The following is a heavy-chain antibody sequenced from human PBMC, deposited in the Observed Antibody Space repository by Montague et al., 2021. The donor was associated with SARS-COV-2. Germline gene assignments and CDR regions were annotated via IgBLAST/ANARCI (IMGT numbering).Heavy chain of an antibody. CDR2: IYYSGST. J-gene: IGHJ4*02. Sequence: SETLSLTCTVSGGSISSYYWSWIRQPPGKGLEWIGYIYYSGSTNYNPSLKSRVTISVDTSKNQFSLKLSSVTAADTAVYYCARVPPVRDDSSGYYSGGFDYWGQGTLVTVSS. V-gene: IGHV4-59*01. CDR1: GGSISSYY. D-gene: IGHD3-22*01. CDR3: ARVPPVRDDSSGYYSGGFDY.